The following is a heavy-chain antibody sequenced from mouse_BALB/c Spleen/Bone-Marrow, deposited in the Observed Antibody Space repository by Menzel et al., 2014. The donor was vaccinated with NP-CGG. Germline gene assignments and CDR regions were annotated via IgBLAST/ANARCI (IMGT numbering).Heavy chain of an antibody. CDR3: TRSYYAKEGAWFAY. CDR1: GYTFTSYY. CDR2: INPSNGGT. D-gene: IGHD1-1*01. Sequence: QVQXKESGAELVKPGASVKLSCKASGYTFTSYYMYWVKQRPGQGLEGIGGINPSNGGTNFNEKFKSKATLTVDKSSSTAYMQLSSLTSEDSAVYYCTRSYYAKEGAWFAYWGQGTLVTVSA. J-gene: IGHJ3*01. V-gene: IGHV1S81*02.